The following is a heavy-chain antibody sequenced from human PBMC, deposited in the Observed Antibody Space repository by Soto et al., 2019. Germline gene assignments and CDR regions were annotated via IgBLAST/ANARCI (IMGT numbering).Heavy chain of an antibody. Sequence: SETLSLTCTVSGSSISSGGYYWSWIRQHPGKGLEWIGYIYYSGSTYYNPSLKSRVTISIDTSKNQFSLKVTSVTAADTAVYYCARSKVSGSGSYYAPDFYYCYGMDVWGQGTTVTVSS. CDR3: ARSKVSGSGSYYAPDFYYCYGMDV. V-gene: IGHV4-31*03. CDR1: GSSISSGGYY. J-gene: IGHJ6*02. D-gene: IGHD3-10*01. CDR2: IYYSGST.